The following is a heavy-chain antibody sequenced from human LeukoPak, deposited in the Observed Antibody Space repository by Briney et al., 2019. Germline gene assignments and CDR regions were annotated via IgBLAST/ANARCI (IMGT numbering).Heavy chain of an antibody. V-gene: IGHV3-43D*03. Sequence: GGSLRLSCAASGFTFYDYAMHWVRHAPGKGLEWVSLISWDGGSTYYADSVKGRFTISRDNSKNSLYLQMNSLRAEDTALYYCAKGYYSDYDLGPPDYYYYMDVWGKGTTVTVSS. CDR3: AKGYYSDYDLGPPDYYYYMDV. CDR1: GFTFYDYA. D-gene: IGHD5-12*01. J-gene: IGHJ6*03. CDR2: ISWDGGST.